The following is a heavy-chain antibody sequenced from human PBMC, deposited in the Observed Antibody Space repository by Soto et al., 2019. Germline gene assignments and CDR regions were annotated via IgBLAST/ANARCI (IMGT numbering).Heavy chain of an antibody. J-gene: IGHJ5*02. CDR2: INAGNGNT. Sequence: QVQLVQSGAEVKKPGASVKVSCKASGYTFTSYAMHWVRQAPGQRLEWMGWINAGNGNTKYSQKFQGRVTITRDTSASTAYMELSSLRSEDTAVYYCARGYSDYLAWFDPWGQGTLVTVSS. D-gene: IGHD5-12*01. CDR1: GYTFTSYA. V-gene: IGHV1-3*01. CDR3: ARGYSDYLAWFDP.